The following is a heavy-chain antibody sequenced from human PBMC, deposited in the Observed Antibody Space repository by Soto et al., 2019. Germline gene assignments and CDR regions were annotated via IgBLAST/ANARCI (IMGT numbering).Heavy chain of an antibody. CDR1: GSTITAYG. J-gene: IGHJ4*02. CDR3: ASSSIAAAGPFDY. Sequence: QVQLVQSGDEVKQPGASVKVSCKASGSTITAYGISWVRQAPGQGLEWMAWISSHNGNTYYAQNLQGRVTMTTDTSTSTAYMALRSLRSDDAAVYYCASSSIAAAGPFDYRGQGALVTVSS. CDR2: ISSHNGNT. D-gene: IGHD6-13*01. V-gene: IGHV1-18*01.